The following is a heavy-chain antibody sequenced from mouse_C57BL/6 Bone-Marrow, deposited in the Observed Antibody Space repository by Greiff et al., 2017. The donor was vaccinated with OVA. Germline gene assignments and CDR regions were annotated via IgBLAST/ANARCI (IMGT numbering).Heavy chain of an antibody. Sequence: VKLQQPGAELVKPGASVKLSCKASGYTFTSYWMHWVKQRPGQGLEWIGMIHPNSGSTNYNEKFKSKATLTVDKSSSTAYMQLSSLTSEDSAVDYCARCHYGYYAMDYWGQGTSVTVSS. CDR3: ARCHYGYYAMDY. CDR1: GYTFTSYW. J-gene: IGHJ4*01. CDR2: IHPNSGST. D-gene: IGHD1-1*02. V-gene: IGHV1-64*01.